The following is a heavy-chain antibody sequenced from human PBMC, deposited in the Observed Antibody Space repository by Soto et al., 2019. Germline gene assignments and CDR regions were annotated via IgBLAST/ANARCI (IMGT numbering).Heavy chain of an antibody. CDR2: MSGGVST. CDR1: GFTFNNHA. V-gene: IGHV3-23*01. CDR3: ARDYNGNRNFDY. D-gene: IGHD1-20*01. J-gene: IGHJ4*02. Sequence: EVQLLESGGGLVQPGESLKLSCAASGFTFNNHAMTWVRQAPGKGLEWVSAMSGGVSTYYADSVKGRFTISRDNSKNALYLQMNNVRLGDTAVYYCARDYNGNRNFDYWGQGTLVTVSS.